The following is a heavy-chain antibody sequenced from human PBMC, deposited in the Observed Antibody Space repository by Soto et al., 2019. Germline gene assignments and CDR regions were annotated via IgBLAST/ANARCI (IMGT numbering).Heavy chain of an antibody. V-gene: IGHV3-30*04. CDR2: ISYDGSNK. CDR1: GFTFSSYA. CDR3: AKDLGYYIFDY. D-gene: IGHD1-26*01. J-gene: IGHJ4*02. Sequence: QVQLVESGGGVVQPGRSLRLSCAASGFTFSSYAMHWVRQAPGKGLAWVAVISYDGSNKYYADSVKGRFTISRDNYKNTLYLQMNSLRAEDTAVYYCAKDLGYYIFDYWGQGTLVTVSS.